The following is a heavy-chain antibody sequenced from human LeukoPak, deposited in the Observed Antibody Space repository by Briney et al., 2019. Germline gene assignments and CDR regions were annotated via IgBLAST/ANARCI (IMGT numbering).Heavy chain of an antibody. J-gene: IGHJ5*02. D-gene: IGHD5-12*01. CDR2: MNPNSGNT. CDR3: ARGVDYYNWFDP. V-gene: IGHV1-8*01. Sequence: ASVKVSCKASGYTFTSYDINWVRQATGQGLEWMGWMNPNSGNTGYAQKFQGRVTVTRNTSLSTAYMELSSLRSEDTAVYYCARGVDYYNWFDPWGQGTLVTVSS. CDR1: GYTFTSYD.